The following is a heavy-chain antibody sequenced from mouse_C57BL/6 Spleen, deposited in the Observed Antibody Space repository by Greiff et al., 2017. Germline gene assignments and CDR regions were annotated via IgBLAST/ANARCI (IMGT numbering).Heavy chain of an antibody. CDR2: IRNTANGYTT. V-gene: IGHV7-3*01. CDR3: ARYIDGQGFAY. CDR1: GFTFTDYY. J-gene: IGHJ3*01. D-gene: IGHD2-3*01. Sequence: EVNVVESGGGLVQPGGSLSLSCAASGFTFTDYYMSWVRQPPGKALEWLGFIRNTANGYTTEYRASVKGRFTIYRDTSQRILYLQRNALGAEDIATYDCARYIDGQGFAYWGQGTLVTVSA.